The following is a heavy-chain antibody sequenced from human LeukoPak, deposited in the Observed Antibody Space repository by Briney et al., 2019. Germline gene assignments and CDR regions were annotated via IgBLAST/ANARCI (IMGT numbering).Heavy chain of an antibody. D-gene: IGHD3-10*01. CDR2: IYHSGST. Sequence: SGTLSLTCAVSGGSISSSNWWSWVRQPPGKGLEWIGEIYHSGSTNYNPSLKSRVTISVDTSKNQFSLKLSSVTAADTALYYCAKHYMGSSYNHGLDCWGQGTLVTVSS. CDR1: GGSISSSNW. CDR3: AKHYMGSSYNHGLDC. V-gene: IGHV4-4*02. J-gene: IGHJ4*02.